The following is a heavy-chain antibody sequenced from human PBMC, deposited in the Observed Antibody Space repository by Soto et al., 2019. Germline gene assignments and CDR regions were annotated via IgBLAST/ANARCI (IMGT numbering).Heavy chain of an antibody. J-gene: IGHJ4*02. CDR2: ISYDGSNK. D-gene: IGHD4-17*01. Sequence: VGSLRLSCAASGFTFSSYGMHWVRQAPGKGLEWVAVISYDGSNKYYADSVKGRFTISRDNSKNTLYLQMNSLRAEDTAVYYCAKDPRARYGDYVSAVDYWGQGTLVTVS. CDR3: AKDPRARYGDYVSAVDY. CDR1: GFTFSSYG. V-gene: IGHV3-30*18.